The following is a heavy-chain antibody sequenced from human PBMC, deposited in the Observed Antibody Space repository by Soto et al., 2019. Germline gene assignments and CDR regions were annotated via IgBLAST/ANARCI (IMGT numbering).Heavy chain of an antibody. V-gene: IGHV3-64*01. D-gene: IGHD3-10*02. CDR3: ARRVRPDFYYRDV. CDR1: GFTLSGYA. CDR2: ISSNGIGT. Sequence: EVQLAESGGGLAQPGGSLRLSCAASGFTLSGYAMDWVRQAPGKGLEYVSGISSNGIGTYYANSVQGRFTISRDNSKNTVYLQMGRLRPEDMAVYAWARRVRPDFYYRDVWGKGTTVSV. J-gene: IGHJ6*03.